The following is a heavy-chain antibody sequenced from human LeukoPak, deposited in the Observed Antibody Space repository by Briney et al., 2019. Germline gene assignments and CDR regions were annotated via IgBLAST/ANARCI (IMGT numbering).Heavy chain of an antibody. CDR1: GFTFSSFA. J-gene: IGHJ3*01. Sequence: GSPRVSCAASGFTFSSFAMSWVRQAPGKGLEWVSAISGSGGSTFYADSVEGRLTISRDNSKNTLFLQMNGLRAEDTAVYYCAKDRSCSGSSCNVGSWGQGTMGTVSS. CDR2: ISGSGGST. D-gene: IGHD2-2*01. CDR3: AKDRSCSGSSCNVGS. V-gene: IGHV3-23*01.